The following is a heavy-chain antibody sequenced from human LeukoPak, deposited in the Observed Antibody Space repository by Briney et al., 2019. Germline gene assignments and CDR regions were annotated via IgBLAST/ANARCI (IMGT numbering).Heavy chain of an antibody. D-gene: IGHD3-22*01. CDR1: GYTFTSYD. V-gene: IGHV1-8*01. CDR3: AIDSSGYAYYYYGMDV. J-gene: IGHJ6*02. CDR2: MNPNSGNT. Sequence: ASVKVSCKASGYTFTSYDINWVRQATGQGLEWMGWMNPNSGNTGYAQKFQGRVTMTRNTSISTAYMELSSLRSEDTAVYYCAIDSSGYAYYYYGMDVWGQGTTVTVSS.